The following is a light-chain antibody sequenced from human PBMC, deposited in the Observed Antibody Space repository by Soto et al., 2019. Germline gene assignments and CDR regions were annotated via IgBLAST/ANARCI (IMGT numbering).Light chain of an antibody. CDR3: SSYAGSNNLV. V-gene: IGLV2-8*01. CDR2: EVS. Sequence: QSVLTQPPSASGSPGQSVTISCTGTSSDVGGYNYVSWYQQHPGKAPKLMIYEVSKRPSGVPDRFSGSKSGTSASLTVSGVEAEDEDDYYCSSYAGSNNLVFGGGTKLTVL. CDR1: SSDVGGYNY. J-gene: IGLJ2*01.